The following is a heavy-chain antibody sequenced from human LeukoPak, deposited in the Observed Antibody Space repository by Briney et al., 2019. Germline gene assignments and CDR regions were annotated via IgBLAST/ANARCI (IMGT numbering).Heavy chain of an antibody. V-gene: IGHV4-34*01. CDR3: ARGRLWFGDY. CDR2: INHSGST. CDR1: GGSISSYY. J-gene: IGHJ4*02. Sequence: SETLSLTCTVSGGSISSYYWSWIRQPPGKGLEWIGEINHSGSTNYNPSLKSRVTISVDTSKNQFSLKLSSVTAADTAVYYCARGRLWFGDYWGQGTLVTVSS. D-gene: IGHD3-10*01.